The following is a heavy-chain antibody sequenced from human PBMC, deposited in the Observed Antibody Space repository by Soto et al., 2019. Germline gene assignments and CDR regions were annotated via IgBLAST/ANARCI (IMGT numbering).Heavy chain of an antibody. V-gene: IGHV4-4*07. Sequence: QVQLRESGPGLVKPSETLSLTCTVSGASIGNYYWTWIRQSAGKGLEWIGRIYTSGSTNYNPSLKSRITMSVDTSKKQFSLKLTSVTAADTAVYYCARQTTYSSSWYDCWGQGTLVTVSS. CDR1: GASIGNYY. J-gene: IGHJ5*01. CDR3: ARQTTYSSSWYDC. CDR2: IYTSGST. D-gene: IGHD6-13*01.